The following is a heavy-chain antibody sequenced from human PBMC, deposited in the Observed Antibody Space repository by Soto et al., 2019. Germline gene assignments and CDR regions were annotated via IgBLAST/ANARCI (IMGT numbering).Heavy chain of an antibody. CDR2: LRGGGTT. CDR3: ARDSYSTY. CDR1: GFTASRNW. D-gene: IGHD6-13*01. V-gene: IGHV3-66*01. J-gene: IGHJ4*02. Sequence: GGPLTLSCIAPGFTASRNWTNWVRQAPGKGLEWVSILRGGGTTYYADSVNHRFINSTDNSKNTLYLQMNSLRVEDRAVYYCARDSYSTYWGQGTLVTVSS.